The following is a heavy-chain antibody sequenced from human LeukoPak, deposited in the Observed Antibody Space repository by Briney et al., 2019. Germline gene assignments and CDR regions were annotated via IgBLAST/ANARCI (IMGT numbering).Heavy chain of an antibody. J-gene: IGHJ4*02. CDR2: ITGSTSII. Sequence: GGSLRLSCAASGFTFSSYGMHWVRQAPGKGLEWVSYITGSTSIIHYADSVKGRFTISRDNAKNSLFLQMNSLRAEDTAVYYCARDGDYNFWIGNYDYWGQGALVTVSS. D-gene: IGHD3-3*01. CDR1: GFTFSSYG. V-gene: IGHV3-48*01. CDR3: ARDGDYNFWIGNYDY.